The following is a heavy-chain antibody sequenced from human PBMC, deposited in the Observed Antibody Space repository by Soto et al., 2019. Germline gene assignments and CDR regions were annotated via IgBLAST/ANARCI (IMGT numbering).Heavy chain of an antibody. Sequence: GGSLRLSCAASGFTFSSYGMHWVRQAPGKGLEWVAVIWYDGSNKYYADSVKGRFTISRDNSKNTLYLQMNSLRAEDTAVYYCARSLLIFGVVLDYWGQGTLVTVSS. J-gene: IGHJ4*02. CDR3: ARSLLIFGVVLDY. V-gene: IGHV3-33*01. CDR2: IWYDGSNK. CDR1: GFTFSSYG. D-gene: IGHD3-3*01.